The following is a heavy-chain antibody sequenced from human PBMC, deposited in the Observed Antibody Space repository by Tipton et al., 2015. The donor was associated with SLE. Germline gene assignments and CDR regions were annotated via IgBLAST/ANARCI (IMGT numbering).Heavy chain of an antibody. CDR3: ARGRDIVVVPASWFDP. J-gene: IGHJ5*02. D-gene: IGHD2-2*01. V-gene: IGHV4-31*03. CDR1: GGSISSGGYY. CDR2: IYYSGST. Sequence: TLSLTCTVSGGSISSGGYYWSWIRQHPGKGLEWIGYIYYSGSTYYNPSLKSRVTISVDTSKNQFSLKLSSVTAADTAVYYCARGRDIVVVPASWFDPWGQGTLVTVSS.